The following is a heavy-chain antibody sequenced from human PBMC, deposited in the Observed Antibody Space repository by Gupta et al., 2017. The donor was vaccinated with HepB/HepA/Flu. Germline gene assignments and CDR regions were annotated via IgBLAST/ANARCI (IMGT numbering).Heavy chain of an antibody. D-gene: IGHD1-26*01. Sequence: QVQLVQSGAEVKKPGASVKVSCKASGYTFTGYSMHWVRQAPGQGLEWMGWINPNSGGTNYAQKFQGRVTMTRDTSISTAYMELSRLRSDDTAVYYCARGGPAWELLGYYFDYWGQGTLVTVSS. CDR2: INPNSGGT. V-gene: IGHV1-2*02. CDR1: GYTFTGYS. J-gene: IGHJ4*02. CDR3: ARGGPAWELLGYYFDY.